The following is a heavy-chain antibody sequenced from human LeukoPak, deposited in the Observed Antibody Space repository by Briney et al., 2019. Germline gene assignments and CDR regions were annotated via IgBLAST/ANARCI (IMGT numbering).Heavy chain of an antibody. Sequence: SETLSLTCTVSGGSISSSSYYWGWIRQPPGKGLEWTGSIYYSGSTYYNPSLKSRVTISVDTSKNQFSLKLSSVTAADTAVYYCARRGLQDDYWGQGTLVTVSS. CDR1: GGSISSSSYY. CDR2: IYYSGST. J-gene: IGHJ4*02. CDR3: ARRGLQDDY. D-gene: IGHD4-11*01. V-gene: IGHV4-39*01.